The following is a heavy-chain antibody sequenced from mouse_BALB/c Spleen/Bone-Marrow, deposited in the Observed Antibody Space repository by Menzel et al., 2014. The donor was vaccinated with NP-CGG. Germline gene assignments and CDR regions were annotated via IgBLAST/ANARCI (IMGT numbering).Heavy chain of an antibody. CDR2: IDPYNGDT. J-gene: IGHJ3*01. V-gene: IGHV1S135*01. CDR1: GYAFTSYN. CDR3: ASCGNYEAWFAY. Sequence: VQLQQSGPELVKPGASVKVSCKAPGYAFTSYNIYWVKQSHGKNLEWIGYIDPYNGDTNYNQKFKVKATLTVDRSSSTAYMHLNSLTSEDSAVYYCASCGNYEAWFAYWGQGTLVTVSA. D-gene: IGHD2-1*01.